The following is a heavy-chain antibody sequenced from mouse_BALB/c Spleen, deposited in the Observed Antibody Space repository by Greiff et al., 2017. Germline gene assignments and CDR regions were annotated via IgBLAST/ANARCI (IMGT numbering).Heavy chain of an antibody. J-gene: IGHJ3*01. CDR1: GFSLTSYG. CDR2: IWAGGST. CDR3: ARRGTYRYDEGFAY. Sequence: VHLVESGPGLVAPSQSLSITCTVSGFSLTSYGVHWVRQPPGKGLEWLGVIWAGGSTNYNSALMSRLSISKDNSKSQVFLKMNSLQTDDTAMYYCARRGTYRYDEGFAYWGQGTLVTVSA. V-gene: IGHV2-9*02. D-gene: IGHD2-14*01.